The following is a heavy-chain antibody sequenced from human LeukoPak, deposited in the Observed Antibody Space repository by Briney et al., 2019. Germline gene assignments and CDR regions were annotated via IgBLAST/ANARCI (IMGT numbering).Heavy chain of an antibody. J-gene: IGHJ4*02. CDR3: AREAGSGSYYDY. D-gene: IGHD3-10*01. Sequence: GGSLRLSCAASGFTFSSYSMNWVRQAPGKGLEWVSSISSSSSYIYYADSMKGRFTISRDNAKNSLYLQMNSLRAEDTAVYYCAREAGSGSYYDYWGQGTLVTVSS. V-gene: IGHV3-21*01. CDR1: GFTFSSYS. CDR2: ISSSSSYI.